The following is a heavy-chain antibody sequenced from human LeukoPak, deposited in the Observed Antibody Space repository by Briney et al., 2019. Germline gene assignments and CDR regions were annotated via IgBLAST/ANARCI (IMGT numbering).Heavy chain of an antibody. CDR1: GFTFSDYY. J-gene: IGHJ4*02. Sequence: PGGFLRLSCSTSGFTFSDYYMNWIRQAPGKGLEWVANIKQDGGEKYYVDSVKGRFTISRDNAKNSLYLQMNSLRAEDTAVYYCPRGGDWYDYWGQGTLVTVSS. CDR2: IKQDGGEK. D-gene: IGHD2-21*02. CDR3: PRGGDWYDY. V-gene: IGHV3-7*01.